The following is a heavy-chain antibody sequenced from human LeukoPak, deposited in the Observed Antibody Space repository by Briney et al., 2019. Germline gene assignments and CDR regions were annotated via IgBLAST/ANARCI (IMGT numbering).Heavy chain of an antibody. D-gene: IGHD3-22*01. CDR2: IIPIFGTT. J-gene: IGHJ4*02. CDR3: ARSPYYYDSSGYHFDY. CDR1: GGTFSNYA. Sequence: SVKVSCKASGGTFSNYAISWVRQAPGQGLEWMGGIIPIFGTTNYAQKFQGRVTITTDESTSTAYMELSSLRSEDTAVYYCARSPYYYDSSGYHFDYWGQGTLVTVSS. V-gene: IGHV1-69*05.